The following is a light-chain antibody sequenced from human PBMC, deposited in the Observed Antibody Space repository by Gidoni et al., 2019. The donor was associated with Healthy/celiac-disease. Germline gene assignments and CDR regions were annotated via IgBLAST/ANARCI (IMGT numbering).Light chain of an antibody. CDR2: ENN. CDR3: GTWDSSVSVV. J-gene: IGLJ2*01. CDR1: SSNIGNNY. V-gene: IGLV1-51*02. Sequence: QSVLTQPPSVSAAPGQKVTISCSGSSSNIGNNYVSWYQQLPGTAPKLLIYENNKRPSGIPDRFSGSKSGTSATLGITGLQTGDEADYYCGTWDSSVSVVFGGGTKLTVL.